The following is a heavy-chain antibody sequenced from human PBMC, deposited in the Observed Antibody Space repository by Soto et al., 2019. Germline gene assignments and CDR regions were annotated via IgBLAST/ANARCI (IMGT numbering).Heavy chain of an antibody. D-gene: IGHD2-2*01. CDR2: IHNSSSTI. J-gene: IGHJ4*02. CDR1: GFTFSSYS. Sequence: VQLVESGGGLVQPGESLRLSCAASGFTFSSYSMNWVRQASGKGLEWVSYIHNSSSTIYYADSVRGRFTISRDNAKNSLYLQMNSLRDEDTAVYYCARGVQIIVLLPAAIDYWGQGTLVTVSS. CDR3: ARGVQIIVLLPAAIDY. V-gene: IGHV3-48*02.